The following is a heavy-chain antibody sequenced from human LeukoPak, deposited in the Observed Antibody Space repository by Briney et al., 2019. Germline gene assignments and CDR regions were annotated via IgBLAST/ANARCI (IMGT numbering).Heavy chain of an antibody. CDR3: ARDAGGPYINSSEWFDP. CDR1: GYTFTSYY. Sequence: ASVKVSCKASGYTFTSYYMHWVRQAPGQGLEWMGTINPRGGSTSYALKFQGRVTMTRDMSTSTVYMELSSLRSEDTAVYYCARDAGGPYINSSEWFDPWGQGTLVTVSS. J-gene: IGHJ5*02. D-gene: IGHD6-6*01. V-gene: IGHV1-46*01. CDR2: INPRGGST.